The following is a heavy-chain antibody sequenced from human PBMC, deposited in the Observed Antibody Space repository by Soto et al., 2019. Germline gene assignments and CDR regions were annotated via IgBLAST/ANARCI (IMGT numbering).Heavy chain of an antibody. D-gene: IGHD1-1*01. Sequence: PGGSLRLSCAASGFTFSSAWMNWVRQAPGKGLEWVARIKSKNNGGTTDYAAPVKGRFTISRDDSKNTLYLEVNSLKTEDTAVYYCTTGFGSAWNDHYWGQGTLVTVSS. V-gene: IGHV3-15*01. J-gene: IGHJ4*02. CDR2: IKSKNNGGTT. CDR1: GFTFSSAW. CDR3: TTGFGSAWNDHY.